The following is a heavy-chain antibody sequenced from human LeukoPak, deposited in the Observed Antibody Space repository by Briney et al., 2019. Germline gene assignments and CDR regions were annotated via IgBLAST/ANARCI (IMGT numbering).Heavy chain of an antibody. CDR3: ATTYYESSGYLDWYFDL. V-gene: IGHV3-53*01. Sequence: GGSLRLSCAASGFIVSSHYVSWVRQAPGKGLEWVSIIYSGGSTYYADSVRGRFTISRDNSKNTLYLQVNSLRAEDTAVYYCATTYYESSGYLDWYFDLWGRGTLVTVSS. CDR1: GFIVSSHY. CDR2: IYSGGST. J-gene: IGHJ2*01. D-gene: IGHD3-22*01.